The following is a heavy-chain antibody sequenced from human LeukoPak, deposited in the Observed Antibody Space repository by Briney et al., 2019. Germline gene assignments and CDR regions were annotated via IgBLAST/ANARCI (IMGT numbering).Heavy chain of an antibody. Sequence: ESGPTRVNPTQTLTLTCTFSGFSLNTRAMCVSWIRQPPGKALEWLAFIDWNDDKYYSTSLKTRLTISKDTSKSQVVLTMTNMDPVDTATYYCASGLSWNFDYWGQGTLVTVSS. D-gene: IGHD2-15*01. CDR1: GFSLNTRAMC. CDR3: ASGLSWNFDY. CDR2: IDWNDDK. V-gene: IGHV2-70*12. J-gene: IGHJ4*02.